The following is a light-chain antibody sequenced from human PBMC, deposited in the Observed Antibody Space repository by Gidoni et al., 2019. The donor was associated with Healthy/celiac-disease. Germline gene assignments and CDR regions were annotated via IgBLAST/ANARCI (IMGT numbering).Light chain of an antibody. CDR1: QSVSSSY. CDR3: QQYGSSPRIT. CDR2: GAS. J-gene: IGKJ3*01. Sequence: DIVLTQSPGTLSLSPGERTTLSCRSSQSVSSSYLAWYQQKPGQAPRLLIYGASSRATGIPDRFSGSGSWTDFTLTIIRLEPEDFAVYYCQQYGSSPRITFGPGTKVDIK. V-gene: IGKV3-20*01.